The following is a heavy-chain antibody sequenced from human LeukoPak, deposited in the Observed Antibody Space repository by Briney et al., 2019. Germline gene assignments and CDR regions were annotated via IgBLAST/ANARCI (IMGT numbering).Heavy chain of an antibody. CDR1: SIRFADHW. CDR3: VAGRWSGALDF. Sequence: PGGSLRLSCVGSSIRFADHWMLWVRQVPGEPPAWVARSDRDGVVREYADSVKGRFTIPRDNARNTIHLEMNRLKVEHTAIYYCVAGRWSGALDFWGQGSLVTVSS. D-gene: IGHD3-3*01. V-gene: IGHV3-74*01. J-gene: IGHJ4*02. CDR2: SDRDGVVR.